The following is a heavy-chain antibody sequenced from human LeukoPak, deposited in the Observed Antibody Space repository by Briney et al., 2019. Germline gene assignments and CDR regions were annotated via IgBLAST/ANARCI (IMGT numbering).Heavy chain of an antibody. Sequence: GGSLRLSCEASGFTFSSYAMSWVRQAPGKGLEWVSAISGSGGSTYYADSVKGRFTTSRDNSKNTLYLQMNSLRAEDTAVYYCAKDQGYGSGSYYSIWGQGTLVTVSS. CDR2: ISGSGGST. V-gene: IGHV3-23*01. J-gene: IGHJ4*02. CDR1: GFTFSSYA. CDR3: AKDQGYGSGSYYSI. D-gene: IGHD3-10*01.